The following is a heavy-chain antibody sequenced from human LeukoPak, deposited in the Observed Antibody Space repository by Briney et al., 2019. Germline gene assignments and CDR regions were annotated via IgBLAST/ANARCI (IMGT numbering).Heavy chain of an antibody. CDR2: ISYDGSKK. CDR1: GFTFSSYA. Sequence: GRSLRLSCAASGFTFSSYAMHWVRQAPGKGLEWVAVISYDGSKKYYADSVQGRFTISRDNSKNTVYLQIDSLRVEDTAVYYCVKDDHYGSGSYYFDSWGQGTLVTVSS. J-gene: IGHJ4*02. CDR3: VKDDHYGSGSYYFDS. V-gene: IGHV3-30*04. D-gene: IGHD3-10*01.